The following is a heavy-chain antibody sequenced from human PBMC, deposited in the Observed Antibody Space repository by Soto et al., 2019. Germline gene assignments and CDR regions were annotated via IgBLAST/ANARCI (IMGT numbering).Heavy chain of an antibody. CDR2: VSTGAETT. CDR3: ASTYSSEGWYFDY. J-gene: IGHJ4*02. CDR1: GFTFSSYG. V-gene: IGHV3-23*01. D-gene: IGHD6-25*01. Sequence: EVHLLEAGGGLVQPGGSLRLSCAASGFTFSSYGMSWVRQAPGKGLEWVSTVSTGAETTEYADSVKGRFTISRDNSKNTLNLQMNSLRVEDTALYSCASTYSSEGWYFDYWGQGTLVTVSS.